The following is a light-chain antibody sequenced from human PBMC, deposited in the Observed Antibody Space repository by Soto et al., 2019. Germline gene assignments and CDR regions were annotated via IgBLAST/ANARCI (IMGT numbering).Light chain of an antibody. J-gene: IGLJ1*01. V-gene: IGLV2-11*01. CDR3: CSYAGSPCV. CDR2: DVS. CDR1: SSDVGRYNY. Sequence: SVLNPPRSVSGSPGHSVTISCPGTSSDVGRYNYASWYQHHPGKAPKLMIYDVSTRPSGVPDRFSGSKSGTTASLTISGLQAEDEADYYCCSYAGSPCVFGTGTKVTVL.